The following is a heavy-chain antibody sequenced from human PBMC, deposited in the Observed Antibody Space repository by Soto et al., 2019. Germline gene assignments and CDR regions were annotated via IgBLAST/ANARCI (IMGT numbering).Heavy chain of an antibody. J-gene: IGHJ6*02. CDR3: ARGNPFNYAGFDV. D-gene: IGHD3-16*01. V-gene: IGHV1-8*01. CDR2: MNAKSGDT. Sequence: QAHLEQSGAELKRPGASVKVSCKASGCTFSDFDINWLRQASGQGPEWMGWMNAKSGDTFFAQRFQDKFNMTWDTSLSTAYMEVGSLTSDHTAIYYCARGNPFNYAGFDVWGQGTTVAVSS. CDR1: GCTFSDFD.